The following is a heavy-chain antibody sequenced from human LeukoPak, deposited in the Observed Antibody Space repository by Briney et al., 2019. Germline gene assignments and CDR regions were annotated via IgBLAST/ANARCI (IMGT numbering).Heavy chain of an antibody. CDR1: GFSLSTSGVG. J-gene: IGHJ4*02. CDR2: IYWDDDK. D-gene: IGHD4-17*01. CDR3: AHPGDYTFSFDY. Sequence: SGPALVKPTQTLTLTCTFSGFSLSTSGVGVGWIRQPPGKALEWLALIYWDDDKRYSPSLRSRLTITKDTSKNQVVLTMTNMDPVDTATYYCAHPGDYTFSFDYWGQGTLVTVSS. V-gene: IGHV2-5*02.